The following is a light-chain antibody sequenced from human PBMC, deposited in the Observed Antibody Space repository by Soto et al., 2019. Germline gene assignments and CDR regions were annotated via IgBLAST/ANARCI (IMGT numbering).Light chain of an antibody. Sequence: QPVLTQSTSASASLGASVNLTCTLSSGHSNYAIAWHQQQPEKGPRYFMNVNSDGSHTKGDGIPDRFSGSSSGADRHLTISSLQSEDEADYYCQTWGTGIPVFGGGTKLTVL. CDR3: QTWGTGIPV. J-gene: IGLJ3*02. CDR1: SGHSNYA. V-gene: IGLV4-69*02. CDR2: VNSDGSH.